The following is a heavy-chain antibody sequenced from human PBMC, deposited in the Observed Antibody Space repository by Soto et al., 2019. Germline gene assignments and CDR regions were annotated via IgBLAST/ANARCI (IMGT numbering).Heavy chain of an antibody. Sequence: EPLVESGGGVVQPGRSLRLSCVASGFIFSGFDMHWVRQAPGKGLEWVSHIWYDGSNKYYADSVKGRFTSSRDNSKNTLYLQMNSLRAEDTAVYFCARGGEYNWKYAFDIWGQGTMVAVSS. CDR1: GFIFSGFD. J-gene: IGHJ3*02. D-gene: IGHD1-7*01. V-gene: IGHV3-33*01. CDR2: IWYDGSNK. CDR3: ARGGEYNWKYAFDI.